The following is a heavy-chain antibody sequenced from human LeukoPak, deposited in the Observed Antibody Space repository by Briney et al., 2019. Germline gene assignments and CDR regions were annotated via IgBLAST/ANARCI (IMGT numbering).Heavy chain of an antibody. D-gene: IGHD6-19*01. CDR2: LYYDGSNQ. V-gene: IGHV3-30*02. CDR3: AKDPMAGPFDY. J-gene: IGHJ4*02. CDR1: GFTFSSYG. Sequence: PGGSLRLSCAASGFTFSSYGMHWVRQAPGKGLEWVASLYYDGSNQNYADSVKGRSTISRDNSKNTLYLQMNSLRAEDTAVYYCAKDPMAGPFDYWGQGTLVTVSS.